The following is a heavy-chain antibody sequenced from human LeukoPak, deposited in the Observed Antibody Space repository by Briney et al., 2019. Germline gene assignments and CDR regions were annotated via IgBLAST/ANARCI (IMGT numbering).Heavy chain of an antibody. CDR3: AKDGMVGATTGLFYFDY. D-gene: IGHD1-26*01. V-gene: IGHV3-30*02. Sequence: GGSLRLSCAASGFTFSRYGMLWVRQAPGKGLDGVAFIRYDGNNQYYADSVKGRFTISRDNSKNTFYLQMNSLRAEDTAVYYCAKDGMVGATTGLFYFDYWGQGILVTVSS. CDR2: IRYDGNNQ. J-gene: IGHJ4*02. CDR1: GFTFSRYG.